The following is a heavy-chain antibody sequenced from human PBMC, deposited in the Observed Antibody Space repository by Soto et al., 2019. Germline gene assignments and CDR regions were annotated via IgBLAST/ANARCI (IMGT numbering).Heavy chain of an antibody. CDR2: LYYGRSA. CDR3: ALRSMAVVPEY. J-gene: IGHJ4*02. Sequence: QVQLQESGPGLVKPSETLSLTCAVSGDFISSYYCMWIRQPPGKRLESIGYLYYGRSANYNPSLKSRVTLSVDTSTNQCSLTLRSMTAADTDVYYCALRSMAVVPEYWGQGTLVTVSS. CDR1: GDFISSYY. V-gene: IGHV4-59*01. D-gene: IGHD3-22*01.